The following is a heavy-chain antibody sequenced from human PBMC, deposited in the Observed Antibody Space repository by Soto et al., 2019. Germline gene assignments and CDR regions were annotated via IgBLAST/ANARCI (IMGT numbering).Heavy chain of an antibody. J-gene: IGHJ4*01. CDR1: GGSIRTPDW. V-gene: IGHV4-4*02. D-gene: IGHD5-18*01. Sequence: SETLSLTCTVSGGSIRTPDWWSWVRQTPEKGLEWIGEIYHSGTPNYNPSLKSRVSMSVDKSNNQFSLKLYSMTAADTAVYFCARYGYSYSARFFDYWGHGTRVTVSS. CDR3: ARYGYSYSARFFDY. CDR2: IYHSGTP.